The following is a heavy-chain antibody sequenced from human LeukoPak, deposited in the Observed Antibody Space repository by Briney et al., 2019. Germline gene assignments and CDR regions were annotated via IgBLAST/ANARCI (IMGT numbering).Heavy chain of an antibody. J-gene: IGHJ4*02. Sequence: APVKVSCKASGYTFTSYDINWVRQATGQGLEWMGWMNPNSGNTGYAQKFQGRVTITRNTSISTAYMELSSLRSEGTAVYYCASTGGRFLEWLFDYWGQGTLVTVSS. V-gene: IGHV1-8*03. CDR2: MNPNSGNT. CDR1: GYTFTSYD. D-gene: IGHD3-3*01. CDR3: ASTGGRFLEWLFDY.